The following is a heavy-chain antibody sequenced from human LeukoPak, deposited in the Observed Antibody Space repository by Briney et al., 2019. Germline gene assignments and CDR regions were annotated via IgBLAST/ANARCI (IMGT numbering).Heavy chain of an antibody. CDR2: IYYSGST. V-gene: IGHV4-59*01. CDR1: GGSISSYY. J-gene: IGHJ3*02. CDR3: AREGAGIAAAGIAFDI. D-gene: IGHD6-13*01. Sequence: SETLSLTCTVSGGSISSYYWSWIRQPPGKGLEWIGYIYYSGSTNYNPSLKSRVTISVDTSKNQFSLKLSSVTAADTAVYYCAREGAGIAAAGIAFDIWGQGTMVTVSS.